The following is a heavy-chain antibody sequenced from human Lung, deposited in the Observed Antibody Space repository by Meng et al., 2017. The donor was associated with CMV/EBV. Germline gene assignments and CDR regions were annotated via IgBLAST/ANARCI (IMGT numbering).Heavy chain of an antibody. D-gene: IGHD2-2*01. V-gene: IGHV2-5*02. CDR1: GFSLSTSEVG. CDR2: IYWDDDK. J-gene: IGHJ5*02. Sequence: QITLKESCPTLVNPTQPLTLTFTFSGFSLSTSEVGVGWIRQPPGKALEWLAVIYWDDDKRYSPSLKSRLTITKDTSKNQVVLTLTNMDPVDTATYYCALFTRSWFDPWGQGTLVTVSS. CDR3: ALFTRSWFDP.